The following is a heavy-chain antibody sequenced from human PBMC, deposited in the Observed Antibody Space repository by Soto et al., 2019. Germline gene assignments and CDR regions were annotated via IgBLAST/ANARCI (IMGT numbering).Heavy chain of an antibody. V-gene: IGHV4-4*02. Sequence: SETLSLTCAVSGGSISSSNWGSWVRQPPGKGLEWIGYIYYSRSTNYNPSLKSRVTISVDTSKNQFSLKLSSVTAAVTAVYYCASVPGYGDYWGQGTLVTVSS. J-gene: IGHJ4*02. CDR1: GGSISSSNW. D-gene: IGHD5-12*01. CDR2: IYYSRST. CDR3: ASVPGYGDY.